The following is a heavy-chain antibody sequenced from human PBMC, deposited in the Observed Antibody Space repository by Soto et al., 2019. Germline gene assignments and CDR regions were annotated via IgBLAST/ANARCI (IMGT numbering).Heavy chain of an antibody. CDR1: GGSVSSGSYY. CDR3: ARGGDSGSYYVLHYYYGMDV. J-gene: IGHJ6*02. V-gene: IGHV4-61*01. D-gene: IGHD1-26*01. Sequence: SETLSLTCTVSGGSVSSGSYYWSWIRQPPGKGLEWIGYIYYSGSTNYNPSLKSRVTISVDTSKNQFSLKLSSVTAADTAVYYCARGGDSGSYYVLHYYYGMDVWGQGTTVTVSS. CDR2: IYYSGST.